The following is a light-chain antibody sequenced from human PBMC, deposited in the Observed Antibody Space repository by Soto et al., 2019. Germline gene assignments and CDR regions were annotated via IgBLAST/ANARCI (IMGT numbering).Light chain of an antibody. CDR1: QSISNF. Sequence: DIQMTQSPSSLSASVGDRVTITCRASQSISNFLNWYQQKPGKAPKLLIYAASSLQGGVPSRFSGSGSGTDFTLTISSLQPEDFATYYCQQTCSSPWTFGQGTKVEIK. CDR3: QQTCSSPWT. J-gene: IGKJ1*01. V-gene: IGKV1-39*01. CDR2: AAS.